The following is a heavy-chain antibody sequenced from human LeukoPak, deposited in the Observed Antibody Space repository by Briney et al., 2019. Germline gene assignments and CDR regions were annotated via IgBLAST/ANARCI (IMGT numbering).Heavy chain of an antibody. V-gene: IGHV4-30-2*01. CDR1: GGSISSGGYS. CDR2: IYHSGST. CDR3: ARDNTVVTPGWYFHL. Sequence: SQTLSLTCAVSGGSISSGGYSWSWIRQPPGKGLEWIGYIYHSGSTYYNPSLKSRVTISVDRSKNQFSLKLSSVTAADTAVYYCARDNTVVTPGWYFHLWGRGTLVTVSS. D-gene: IGHD4-23*01. J-gene: IGHJ2*01.